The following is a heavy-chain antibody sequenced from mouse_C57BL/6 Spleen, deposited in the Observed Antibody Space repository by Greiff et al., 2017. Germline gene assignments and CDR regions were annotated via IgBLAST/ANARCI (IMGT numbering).Heavy chain of an antibody. J-gene: IGHJ4*01. CDR3: ARRGYYVDYYDLDY. Sequence: EVKVVESGGGLVKPGGSLKLSCAASGFTFSDYGMHWVRQAPEKGLEWVAYISSGCSSISSADSVKGRLTMSRDNAKSTLLLQLTSLRSEDTAMYYGARRGYYVDYYDLDYWGQGTSVTVSS. CDR1: GFTFSDYG. D-gene: IGHD2-3*01. V-gene: IGHV5-17*01. CDR2: ISSGCSSI.